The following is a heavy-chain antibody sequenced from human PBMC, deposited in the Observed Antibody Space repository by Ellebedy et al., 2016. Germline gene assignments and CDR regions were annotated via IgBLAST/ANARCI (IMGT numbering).Heavy chain of an antibody. D-gene: IGHD6-6*01. Sequence: SVKVSXXASGGTFSSYAISWVRQAPGQGLEWMGRIIPILGIANYAQKFQGRVTITADKSTSTAYMELSSLRSEDTAVYYCARVVAAHRPASSYYYYMDVWGKGTTVTVSS. CDR3: ARVVAAHRPASSYYYYMDV. V-gene: IGHV1-69*04. J-gene: IGHJ6*03. CDR2: IIPILGIA. CDR1: GGTFSSYA.